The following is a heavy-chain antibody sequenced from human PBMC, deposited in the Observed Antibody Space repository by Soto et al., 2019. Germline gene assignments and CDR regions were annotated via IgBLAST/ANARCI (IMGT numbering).Heavy chain of an antibody. CDR2: IYYSGST. CDR3: ARRLYYDSSGFEGGGMDV. V-gene: IGHV4-39*01. J-gene: IGHJ6*02. CDR1: GGSIRSSSYY. Sequence: SETQCLPCTVSGGSIRSSSYYWGWIRQPPGKGLEWIGSIYYSGSTYYNPSLKSRVTISVDTSKNQFSLKLSSVTAADTAVYYCARRLYYDSSGFEGGGMDVWGQGTTVTVS. D-gene: IGHD3-22*01.